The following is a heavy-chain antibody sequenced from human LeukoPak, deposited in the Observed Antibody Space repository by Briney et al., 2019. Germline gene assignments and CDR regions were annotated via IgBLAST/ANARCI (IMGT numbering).Heavy chain of an antibody. D-gene: IGHD4-17*01. J-gene: IGHJ3*02. CDR2: IYYSGST. Sequence: SETLSLTCTVSGGSISSYYWSWIRQPPGKGLEWIGYIYYSGSTSYNPSLKSRVTISVDTSKNQFSLKLSSVTAADTAVYYCARFPFDYVGGAFDIWGQGTMVTVSS. CDR3: ARFPFDYVGGAFDI. CDR1: GGSISSYY. V-gene: IGHV4-59*08.